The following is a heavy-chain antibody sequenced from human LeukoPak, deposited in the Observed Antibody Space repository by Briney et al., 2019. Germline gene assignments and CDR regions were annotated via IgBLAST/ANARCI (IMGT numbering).Heavy chain of an antibody. CDR2: IYYSGST. J-gene: IGHJ4*02. CDR3: ARYDYYDSSGYYDSFDX. D-gene: IGHD3-22*01. CDR1: GGSISSGDYY. Sequence: SQTLSLTCTVSGGSISSGDYYWSWIRQPPGKGLEWIGYIYYSGSTYYNPSLKSRVTISVDTSKNQFSLKLSSVTAADTAVYYCARYDYYDSSGYYDSFDXWGXGTLVTVSS. V-gene: IGHV4-30-4*01.